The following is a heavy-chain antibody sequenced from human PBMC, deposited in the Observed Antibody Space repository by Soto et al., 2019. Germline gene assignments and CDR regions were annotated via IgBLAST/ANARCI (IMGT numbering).Heavy chain of an antibody. V-gene: IGHV3-23*01. CDR2: ISGSGGST. CDR1: GFTFSSYA. Sequence: EVQLLESGGGLVQPGGSLRLSCAASGFTFSSYAMSWVRQAPGKGLEWVSAISGSGGSTYYADSVKGRFTISRDNSKNPLYLQMNNPRAEDTAVYYCAKDKGFIAVAGFDYWGQGTLVTVSS. CDR3: AKDKGFIAVAGFDY. J-gene: IGHJ4*02. D-gene: IGHD6-19*01.